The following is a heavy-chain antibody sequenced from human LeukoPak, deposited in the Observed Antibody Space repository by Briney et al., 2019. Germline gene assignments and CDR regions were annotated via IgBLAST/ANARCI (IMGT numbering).Heavy chain of an antibody. V-gene: IGHV3-33*01. CDR3: ARDRAVYSDSRGYYPDAFDI. Sequence: GMSLRLSCAASGFTFSTYGMHWVRQAPGKGLEWVALIWYDGSKKYYADSVKGRFTISRDNAKNSLYLQMNSLRAEDTAMYYCARDRAVYSDSRGYYPDAFDIWGQGTMVTVSS. D-gene: IGHD3-22*01. CDR2: IWYDGSKK. J-gene: IGHJ3*02. CDR1: GFTFSTYG.